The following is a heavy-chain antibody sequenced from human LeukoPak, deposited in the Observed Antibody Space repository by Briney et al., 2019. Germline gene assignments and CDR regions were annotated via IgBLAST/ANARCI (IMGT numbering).Heavy chain of an antibody. CDR2: ISCSGGST. CDR3: AKLGLGTRRLWYFDL. CDR1: GFTFSSYA. D-gene: IGHD7-27*01. J-gene: IGHJ2*01. Sequence: GGSLRLSCAASGFTFSSYAMSWVRQAPGKGLEWVSAISCSGGSTYFADSVKGRFTISRDNSKNTLYLQMNSLRADDTAVYYCAKLGLGTRRLWYFDLWGRGTQVTVSS. V-gene: IGHV3-23*01.